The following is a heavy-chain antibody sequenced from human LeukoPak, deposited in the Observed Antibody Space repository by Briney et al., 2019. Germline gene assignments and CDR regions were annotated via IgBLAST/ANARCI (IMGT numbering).Heavy chain of an antibody. Sequence: GGSLRLSCAASGFTFSSYWMSWVRQAPGKGLEWVANIKQDGSEKYYVDSVKGRFTISRDNAKNSPYLQMNSLRAEDTAVYYCAGVSGYSYGYRGVDYWGQGTLVTVSS. CDR1: GFTFSSYW. J-gene: IGHJ4*02. CDR2: IKQDGSEK. D-gene: IGHD5-18*01. V-gene: IGHV3-7*01. CDR3: AGVSGYSYGYRGVDY.